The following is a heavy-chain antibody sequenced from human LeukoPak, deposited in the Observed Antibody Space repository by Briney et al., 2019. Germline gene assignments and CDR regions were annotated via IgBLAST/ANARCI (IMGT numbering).Heavy chain of an antibody. J-gene: IGHJ6*02. CDR3: ARHLNYCSGGSCYSGGMDV. Sequence: ASVKVSCKASGYSFTSYDINWVRQATGQGLEWMGWMNPNSGNTGYAQKFQGRVTMTRSTSISTAYMELSSLRSEDTAVYDCARHLNYCSGGSCYSGGMDVWGQGTTVTVSS. D-gene: IGHD2-15*01. V-gene: IGHV1-8*01. CDR1: GYSFTSYD. CDR2: MNPNSGNT.